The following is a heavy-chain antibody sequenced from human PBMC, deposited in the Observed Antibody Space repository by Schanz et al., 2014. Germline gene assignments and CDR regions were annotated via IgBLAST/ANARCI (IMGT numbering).Heavy chain of an antibody. CDR2: IRGSGGST. CDR1: AFALNNYD. J-gene: IGHJ6*02. V-gene: IGHV3-23*01. CDR3: ARPLGPNYYYYGLDV. Sequence: DVQLLESGGGLVQPGGSLRLSCAASAFALNNYDMTWVRQAPGKGLEWVSCIRGSGGSTLYADSVQGRFTISRDDSKNMLYLQMNSLRAEDTAVYYCARPLGPNYYYYGLDVWGQGTTVTVSS.